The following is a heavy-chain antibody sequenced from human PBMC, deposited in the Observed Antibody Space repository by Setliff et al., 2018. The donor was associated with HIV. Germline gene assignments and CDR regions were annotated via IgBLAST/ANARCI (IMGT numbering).Heavy chain of an antibody. D-gene: IGHD1-26*01. Sequence: GGSLRLSCVASGFTISGYNMHWVRQIPGKGLEWVAFIAFDGSNKYYIDSRKGRFTISRDNPKKTVYLQINSLRVEDTAVYYCVKDRGSGSFAFDIWGQGTMVTVSS. J-gene: IGHJ3*02. CDR2: IAFDGSNK. CDR1: GFTISGYN. CDR3: VKDRGSGSFAFDI. V-gene: IGHV3-30*02.